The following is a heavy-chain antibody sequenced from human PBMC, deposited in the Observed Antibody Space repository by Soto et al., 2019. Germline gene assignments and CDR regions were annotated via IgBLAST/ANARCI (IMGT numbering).Heavy chain of an antibody. D-gene: IGHD3-3*02. Sequence: SETLSLTCSVTGGSINNYYWSWVRQSAGKGLEWIGRVFTTGTTDYNPSLKGRVTISVDTSKNQFSPSLRSVTAADTAIYYCARDFNSIFDDFADMRWNFGPWGQGTLVTVSS. CDR2: VFTTGTT. V-gene: IGHV4-4*07. CDR1: GGSINNYY. J-gene: IGHJ5*02. CDR3: ARDFNSIFDDFADMRWNFGP.